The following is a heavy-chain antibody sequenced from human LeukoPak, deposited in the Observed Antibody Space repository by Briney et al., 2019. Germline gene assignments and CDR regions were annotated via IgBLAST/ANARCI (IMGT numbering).Heavy chain of an antibody. J-gene: IGHJ5*02. D-gene: IGHD2-8*01. CDR3: AKEASYCTNGVCYSRIFDT. V-gene: IGHV3-23*01. CDR2: ISGSGGST. Sequence: GGSLGLSCAASGFTFSSYAMSWVRQAPGKGLEWVSAISGSGGSTFYADSVNGRFTMSRDNSKNTLYLQMNSLRAEDTAVYYCAKEASYCTNGVCYSRIFDTWGQGTLVTVSS. CDR1: GFTFSSYA.